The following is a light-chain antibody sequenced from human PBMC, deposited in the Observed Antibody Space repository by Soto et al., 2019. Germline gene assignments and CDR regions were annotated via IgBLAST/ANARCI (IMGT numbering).Light chain of an antibody. CDR3: QQFHRWPVT. V-gene: IGKV3-20*01. CDR2: GAS. CDR1: QSVTSYY. Sequence: EIVLTQSPGTLSLSPGERATLSCRASQSVTSYYLAWYQQKPGQAPRLLIYGASRRATDIPDRFSGSGSGTDFTLTINSLRSEDVAVYYCQQFHRWPVTFGGGAKVEI. J-gene: IGKJ4*01.